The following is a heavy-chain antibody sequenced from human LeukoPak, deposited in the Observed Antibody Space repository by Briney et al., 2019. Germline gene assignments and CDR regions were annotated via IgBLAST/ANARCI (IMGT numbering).Heavy chain of an antibody. V-gene: IGHV3-48*01. Sequence: PGGSLRLSCAGSGFTFRSHSMTWVRQAPGKGLEWISYISGSSSTIHYADSVKGRFTISRDNDKNSLYLEMNSLRAEDTAVYYCARAETYYYDSSGYYFDYWGQGTLVTVSS. CDR1: GFTFRSHS. D-gene: IGHD3-22*01. CDR3: ARAETYYYDSSGYYFDY. J-gene: IGHJ4*02. CDR2: ISGSSSTI.